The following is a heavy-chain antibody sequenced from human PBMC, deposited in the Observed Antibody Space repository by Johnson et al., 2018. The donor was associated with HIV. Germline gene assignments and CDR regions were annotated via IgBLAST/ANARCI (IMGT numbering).Heavy chain of an antibody. CDR2: ISYDGSNT. CDR1: GFTFSSYA. CDR3: ARDKGTNFSGWDRESDAFDI. D-gene: IGHD6-19*01. V-gene: IGHV3-30*04. Sequence: QVQLVESGGGVVQPGRSLRLSCAASGFTFSSYAMHWVRQAPGTGLEWVAVISYDGSNTYKADSVKGRFTISRDNSKNTLYLQMNNLRAEYTAVYYCARDKGTNFSGWDRESDAFDIWGQGTMVTVSS. J-gene: IGHJ3*02.